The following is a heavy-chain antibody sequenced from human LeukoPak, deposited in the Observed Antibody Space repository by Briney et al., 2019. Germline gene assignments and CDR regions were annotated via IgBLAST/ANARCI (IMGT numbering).Heavy chain of an antibody. CDR1: GGSFSGHY. V-gene: IGHV4-34*01. Sequence: SETLSLTSAVAGGSFSGHYWSWIRQPPGEGLEWIGEINDSGSTKYNPSLKSRVTISADTSKNQFSLKLSSVTAADTAVYYCAKNNWFDPWGQGTLVTVSS. J-gene: IGHJ5*02. CDR3: AKNNWFDP. CDR2: INDSGST.